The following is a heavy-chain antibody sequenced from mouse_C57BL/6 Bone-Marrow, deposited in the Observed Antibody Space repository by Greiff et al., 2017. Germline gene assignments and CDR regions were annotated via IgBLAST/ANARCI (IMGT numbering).Heavy chain of an antibody. J-gene: IGHJ2*01. CDR3: VRHDQLVHFDY. D-gene: IGHD4-1*02. CDR2: IRSKSNNYAT. Sequence: EVHLVESGGGLVQPKGSLKLSCAASGFSFNTYAMNWVRQAPGKGLEWVARIRSKSNNYATYYADSVKDRFTISRDDSESMLYLQMNNLKTEDTAMYYCVRHDQLVHFDYWGQGTTLTVSS. V-gene: IGHV10-1*01. CDR1: GFSFNTYA.